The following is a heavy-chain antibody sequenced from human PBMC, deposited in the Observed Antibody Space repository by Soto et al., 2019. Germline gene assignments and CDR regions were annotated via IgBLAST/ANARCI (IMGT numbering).Heavy chain of an antibody. J-gene: IGHJ4*02. Sequence: PSETLSLPCTVSGGYIVGGGYYWSWIRQHPGKGLEWIGYIYYSGSTYYNPSLKSRATISVDTSKNQFSLKLSSVTAADTAVYYCARDLGFGEFTFAYWGQGTLVTVSS. D-gene: IGHD3-10*01. CDR1: GGYIVGGGYY. CDR3: ARDLGFGEFTFAY. V-gene: IGHV4-31*03. CDR2: IYYSGST.